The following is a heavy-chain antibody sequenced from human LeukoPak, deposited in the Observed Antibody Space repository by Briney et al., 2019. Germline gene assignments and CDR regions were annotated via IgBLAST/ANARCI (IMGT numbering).Heavy chain of an antibody. J-gene: IGHJ5*02. D-gene: IGHD3-10*01. CDR1: GGSINSY. V-gene: IGHV4-4*07. CDR3: ARDSGTTGEVKFDP. CDR2: ISGSGTI. Sequence: SETLSLTCTVSGGSINSYWSWIRQPAGKGLEWIGRISGSGTITYNPALQSRLSISIDTSKNQFSLKLMSVTTADTAVYYCARDSGTTGEVKFDPWGQGTLVTVSS.